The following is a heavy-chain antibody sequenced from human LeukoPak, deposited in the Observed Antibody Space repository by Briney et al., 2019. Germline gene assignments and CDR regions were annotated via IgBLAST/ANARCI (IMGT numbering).Heavy chain of an antibody. J-gene: IGHJ4*02. CDR2: INHSGST. CDR1: GGSFSPYY. D-gene: IGHD2-21*02. Sequence: KTSETLSLTCAVYGGSFSPYYWSWIRQLPGKGLEWIGEINHSGSTNYNPSLKSRVTISVDTSKNQFSLRLSSVTAADTAVYYCARGGLYCGGDCYVDYWGQGTLVTVSS. CDR3: ARGGLYCGGDCYVDY. V-gene: IGHV4-34*01.